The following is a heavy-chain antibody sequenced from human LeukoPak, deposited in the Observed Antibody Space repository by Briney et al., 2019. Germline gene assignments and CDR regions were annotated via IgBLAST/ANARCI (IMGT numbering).Heavy chain of an antibody. Sequence: ASVKVSCKASGYTFTGYYMHWVQQAPGQGLEWMGRINPNSGGTNYAQKFQGRVTMTRDTSISTAYMELSRLRSDDTAVYYCARVVRDGYKTYYFDYWGQGTLVTVSS. D-gene: IGHD5-24*01. V-gene: IGHV1-2*06. CDR2: INPNSGGT. CDR1: GYTFTGYY. CDR3: ARVVRDGYKTYYFDY. J-gene: IGHJ4*02.